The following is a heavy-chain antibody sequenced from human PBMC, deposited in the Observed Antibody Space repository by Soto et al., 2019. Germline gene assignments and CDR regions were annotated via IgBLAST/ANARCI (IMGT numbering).Heavy chain of an antibody. J-gene: IGHJ6*03. Sequence: PGESLKISCKGSGYSFTSYWIGWVRQMPGKGLEWMGIIYPGDSDTRYSPSFQGQVTISADKSISTAYLQWSSLKASDTAMYYCARGDGVHTPPFYYYYSMDVWGKGTTVTVSS. CDR1: GYSFTSYW. V-gene: IGHV5-51*01. CDR3: ARGDGVHTPPFYYYYSMDV. CDR2: IYPGDSDT. D-gene: IGHD4-17*01.